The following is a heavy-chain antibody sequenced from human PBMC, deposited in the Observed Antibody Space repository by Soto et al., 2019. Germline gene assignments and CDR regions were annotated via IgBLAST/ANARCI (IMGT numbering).Heavy chain of an antibody. Sequence: LRLSCAASGFTFSSYAMSWVRQAPGKGLEWVSGISGSGGSTYYADSVKGRFTISRDNSKNALYLQMNSLRADDTAVYYCAKEYYYDSSGLYYYYYYGMDVWGQGTTVTVSS. V-gene: IGHV3-23*01. CDR3: AKEYYYDSSGLYYYYYYGMDV. J-gene: IGHJ6*02. D-gene: IGHD3-22*01. CDR1: GFTFSSYA. CDR2: ISGSGGST.